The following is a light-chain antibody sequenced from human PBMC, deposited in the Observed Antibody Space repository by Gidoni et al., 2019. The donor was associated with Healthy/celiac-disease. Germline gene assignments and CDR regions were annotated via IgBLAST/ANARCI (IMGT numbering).Light chain of an antibody. J-gene: IGKJ1*01. CDR1: QCISSY. Sequence: AIRMTQSPSSFSASTGDRVTITCRASQCISSYLACYQQKPGKAPKLLIYAASTLQSGVPSRFSGCGSGTDFTLTISCLQSEDFATYYCPQYYSYPRTFGQGTKGEIK. V-gene: IGKV1-8*01. CDR3: PQYYSYPRT. CDR2: AAS.